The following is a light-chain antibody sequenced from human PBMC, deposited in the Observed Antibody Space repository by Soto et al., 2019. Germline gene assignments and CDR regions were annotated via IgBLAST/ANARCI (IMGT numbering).Light chain of an antibody. V-gene: IGKV1-39*01. CDR2: AAS. CDR1: QTISGY. J-gene: IGKJ1*01. Sequence: DIQMTQSPSSLSASVGDRVTITCRASQTISGYLNWYQQKPGKAPELLIYAASYLGNGVPSRFSGSGSGTYFTLTISSLAPEDFAVYYCQQRHNWPRTFGQGTRVEI. CDR3: QQRHNWPRT.